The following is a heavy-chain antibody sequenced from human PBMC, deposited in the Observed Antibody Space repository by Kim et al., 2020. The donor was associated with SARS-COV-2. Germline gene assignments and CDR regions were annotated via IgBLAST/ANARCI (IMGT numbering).Heavy chain of an antibody. CDR1: GYTFTNYA. CDR2: IKIDNGNT. D-gene: IGHD2-15*01. Sequence: ASVKVSCKASGYTFTNYAMHWVRQAPGQRLEWMGWIKIDNGNTIYSQKFHGRVSISRDTSASTAYMELSSLQSEDTAVYYCTKDGGKAGNSDFWGQGTLVTVSS. CDR3: TKDGGKAGNSDF. J-gene: IGHJ4*02. V-gene: IGHV1-3*04.